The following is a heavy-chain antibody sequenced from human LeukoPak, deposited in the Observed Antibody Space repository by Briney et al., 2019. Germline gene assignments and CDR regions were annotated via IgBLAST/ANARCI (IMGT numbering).Heavy chain of an antibody. V-gene: IGHV4-4*07. J-gene: IGHJ4*02. CDR2: IYTSGST. D-gene: IGHD3-16*01. CDR1: GVSISSYY. Sequence: SETLSLTCTVSGVSISSYYWSWIRQPAGKGLEWIGRIYTSGSTNYNPPLKSRVTISVDTSKNQFPQKLSSVTAAHPAVYYCAREVHWGVMDSWGQGTLVTVSS. CDR3: AREVHWGVMDS.